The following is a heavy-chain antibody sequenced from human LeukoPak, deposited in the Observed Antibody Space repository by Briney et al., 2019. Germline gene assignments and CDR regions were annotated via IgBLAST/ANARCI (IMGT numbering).Heavy chain of an antibody. CDR1: GFTFSNYA. Sequence: PGGSLRLSRAASGFTFSNYAMHWVRQAPGKGLGWVAVISFDGGNRYYADSVKGRFNISRDNSKNTLYLQMNSLRAEDTAVYYCARDRPGRTWVSAAIMDVWGKGTTVTVSS. CDR3: ARDRPGRTWVSAAIMDV. V-gene: IGHV3-30*01. J-gene: IGHJ6*04. D-gene: IGHD2-2*02. CDR2: ISFDGGNR.